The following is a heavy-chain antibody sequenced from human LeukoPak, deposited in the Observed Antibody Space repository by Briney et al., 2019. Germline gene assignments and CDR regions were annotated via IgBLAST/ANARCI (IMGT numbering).Heavy chain of an antibody. CDR3: ARRAYCGSDCYSDL. J-gene: IGHJ3*01. Sequence: GESLQISCKSSGYDFSSYWIAWVRQMPGKGLEWMGSIYPGDSDIRYGPSFQGQVTFSVDKSISTAYLQWSSLKASDTAMYFCARRAYCGSDCYSDLWGQGTVITVSS. V-gene: IGHV5-51*01. D-gene: IGHD2-21*02. CDR2: IYPGDSDI. CDR1: GYDFSSYW.